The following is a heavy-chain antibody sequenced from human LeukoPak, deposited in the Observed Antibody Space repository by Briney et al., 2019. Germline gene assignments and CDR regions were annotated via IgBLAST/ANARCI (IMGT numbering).Heavy chain of an antibody. V-gene: IGHV4-38-2*01. CDR3: ARLLYDSSGYYYAFDY. J-gene: IGHJ4*02. CDR1: GYSISSGFY. Sequence: PSETLSLTCGVSGYSISSGFYWGWIRQPPGKGLEWIGSIYRSGSTFYNPSLRSRITISVDTSKNQFSLKMSSVTAADTAVYYCARLLYDSSGYYYAFDYWGQGTLVTVSS. D-gene: IGHD3-22*01. CDR2: IYRSGST.